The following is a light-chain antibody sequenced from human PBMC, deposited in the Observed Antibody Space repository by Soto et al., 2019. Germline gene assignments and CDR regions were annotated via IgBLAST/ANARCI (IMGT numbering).Light chain of an antibody. J-gene: IGKJ5*01. CDR1: QSLSGN. CDR3: QQYNNWSPIT. V-gene: IGKV3D-15*01. Sequence: EIVMTQSPATLAVSPGETATLSCRASQSLSGNLAWYQQRPGQAPRLLIYGASSRATGIPDRFSGSGSGTEFTLTISSLQSEDFAVYYCQQYNNWSPITFGQGTRLEIK. CDR2: GAS.